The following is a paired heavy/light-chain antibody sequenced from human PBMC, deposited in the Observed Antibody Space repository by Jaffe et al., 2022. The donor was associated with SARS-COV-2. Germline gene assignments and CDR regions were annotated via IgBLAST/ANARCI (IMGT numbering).Heavy chain of an antibody. D-gene: IGHD1-20*01. V-gene: IGHV4-39*01. CDR1: GGSISGTGYY. J-gene: IGHJ4*02. CDR3: ARMLRYQNDY. Sequence: QLHLQQSGPGLVKPSETLSLTCTVVGGSISGTGYYWGWIRQPPGKGLEWIGSIYSAGSIYYNPSLKSRVTISVDTSKNQFSLKLTSVTATDTAVYYCARMLRYQNDYWGQGTLVTVSS. CDR2: IYSAGSI.
Light chain of an antibody. V-gene: IGKV3-11*01. J-gene: IGKJ2*01. CDR2: DAS. CDR3: QQRSDWPPYT. Sequence: EIVLTQFPATLSLSPGERATLSCRASQSVSTYLAWYQHKPGQSPRLLIYDASSRATGIPARFSGSGSGTDFTLTISSLEPEDFAVYYCQQRSDWPPYTFGQGTKLEIK. CDR1: QSVSTY.